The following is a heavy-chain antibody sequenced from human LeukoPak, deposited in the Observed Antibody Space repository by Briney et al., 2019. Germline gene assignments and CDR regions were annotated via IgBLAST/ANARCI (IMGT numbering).Heavy chain of an antibody. CDR3: AKEVGYCSSTSCYPADY. D-gene: IGHD2-2*01. CDR1: GFTFSSYA. Sequence: PGGSLRLSCAASGFTFSSYAMSWVRQAPGKGLEWVSAISGSGGSTYYADSVKGRFTISRDNSKNTLYLQMNSLRAEDTAVYYCAKEVGYCSSTSCYPADYWGQGTLVTVSS. V-gene: IGHV3-23*01. J-gene: IGHJ4*02. CDR2: ISGSGGST.